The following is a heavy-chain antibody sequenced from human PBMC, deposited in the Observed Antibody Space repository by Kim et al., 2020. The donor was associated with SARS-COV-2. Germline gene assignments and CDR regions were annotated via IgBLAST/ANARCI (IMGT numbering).Heavy chain of an antibody. CDR1: GFTFDDYT. J-gene: IGHJ6*02. Sequence: GGSLRLSCAASGFTFDDYTMHWVRQAPGKGLEWVSLISWDGGSTYYADSVKGRFTISRDNSKNSLYLQMNSLRTEDTALYYCAKAGSSFGELFTDYYYYGMDVWGQGTTVTVSS. V-gene: IGHV3-43*01. CDR2: ISWDGGST. CDR3: AKAGSSFGELFTDYYYYGMDV. D-gene: IGHD3-10*01.